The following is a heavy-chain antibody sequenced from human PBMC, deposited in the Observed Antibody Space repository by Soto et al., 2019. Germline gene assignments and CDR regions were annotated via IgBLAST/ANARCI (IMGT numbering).Heavy chain of an antibody. D-gene: IGHD6-19*01. Sequence: EVHLVESGGGLVQPGGSLRLSCAASGFTFSSYWMHWVRQVPGKGLMWVSRIISDGSGTSYADSVKGRFTISRDNARNTLYLQMNSLRAEDTAVYYCARDRIAVAALDSWGQGTLVTVSS. CDR3: ARDRIAVAALDS. V-gene: IGHV3-74*01. CDR1: GFTFSSYW. J-gene: IGHJ4*02. CDR2: IISDGSGT.